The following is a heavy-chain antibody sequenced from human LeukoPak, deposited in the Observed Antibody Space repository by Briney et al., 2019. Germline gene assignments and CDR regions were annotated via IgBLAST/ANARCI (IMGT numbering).Heavy chain of an antibody. J-gene: IGHJ1*01. CDR2: FDPEDGET. Sequence: ASVKVSCKVSGYTLTELSMHWVRQAPGKGLEWMGGFDPEDGETIYAQKFQGRVTMTEDTSTDTAYMELSSLRSEDTAVYYRATDLVVVPGFQHWGQGTLVTVSS. V-gene: IGHV1-24*01. D-gene: IGHD2-2*01. CDR1: GYTLTELS. CDR3: ATDLVVVPGFQH.